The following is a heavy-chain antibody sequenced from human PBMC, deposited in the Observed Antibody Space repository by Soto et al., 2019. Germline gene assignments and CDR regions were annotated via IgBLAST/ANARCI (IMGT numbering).Heavy chain of an antibody. Sequence: PSETLSLTRAVYGGSFSLYYLSWIRQPPGKGLEWIGEINHSGSPNYNPTLKSRVTISVGTYKNQFSLKLSSVTAADTAVYYCARGRVERWLQLRPFEYWGQGTLVTVSS. CDR2: INHSGSP. V-gene: IGHV4-34*01. D-gene: IGHD5-12*01. CDR3: ARGRVERWLQLRPFEY. CDR1: GGSFSLYY. J-gene: IGHJ4*02.